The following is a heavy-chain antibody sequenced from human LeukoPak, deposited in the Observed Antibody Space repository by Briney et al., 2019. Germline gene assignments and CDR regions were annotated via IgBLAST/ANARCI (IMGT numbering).Heavy chain of an antibody. V-gene: IGHV1-69*13. J-gene: IGHJ4*02. Sequence: ASVKVSCKASGCTFSSYAVSWVRQAPGQGLEWMGGIIPIFGTANYAQKFQGRVTITADESTSTAYMELSSLRSEDTAVYYCARVSPKEDSGYDDYWGQGTLVTVSS. D-gene: IGHD5-12*01. CDR1: GCTFSSYA. CDR3: ARVSPKEDSGYDDY. CDR2: IIPIFGTA.